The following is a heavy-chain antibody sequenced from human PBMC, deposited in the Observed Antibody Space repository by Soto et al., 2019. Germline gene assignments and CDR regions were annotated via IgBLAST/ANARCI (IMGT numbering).Heavy chain of an antibody. CDR2: ISGLSSYI. D-gene: IGHD6-25*01. CDR3: ARDPQQRLADSYYYGMDV. V-gene: IGHV3-21*02. CDR1: GFTFSRYG. Sequence: EVQLAESGGGLVKPGGSLRLSCAASGFTFSRYGMNWVRQAPGKGLELVSSISGLSSYIYYADSVKGRFTVSRDNAKNSLYVQMNSLRAEDTAVYYCARDPQQRLADSYYYGMDVWGQGTTVIVSS. J-gene: IGHJ6*02.